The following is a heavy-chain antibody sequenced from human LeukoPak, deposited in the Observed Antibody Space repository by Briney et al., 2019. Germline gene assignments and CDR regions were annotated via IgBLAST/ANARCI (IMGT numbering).Heavy chain of an antibody. D-gene: IGHD3-3*01. CDR2: FDPEEAKM. Sequence: GASVTVSCKVSGNSLSELSIQWVRQAPGKGLECLGGFDPEEAKMVYAQNFQGRVTMTEDTSTQTAYMELSGLTSDDTAFYYCTTRSGDFWSGFVNWGQGTLVTVSS. CDR3: TTRSGDFWSGFVN. J-gene: IGHJ4*02. V-gene: IGHV1-24*01. CDR1: GNSLSELS.